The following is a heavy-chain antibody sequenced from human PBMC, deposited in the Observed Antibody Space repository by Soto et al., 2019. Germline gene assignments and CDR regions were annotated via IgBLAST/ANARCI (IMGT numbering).Heavy chain of an antibody. CDR2: IKSNTDGGTT. CDR1: GFTFSNAW. D-gene: IGHD6-25*01. J-gene: IGHJ3*01. Sequence: GGSLRLSCAASGFTFSNAWMSWVRQAPGKGLEWVGRIKSNTDGGTTDYAAPVKGRFTISRDDSKKTLYLKMNSLKTEDTAVYYCASDRLTDDSFDFWGQGTMVTVSS. CDR3: ASDRLTDDSFDF. V-gene: IGHV3-15*01.